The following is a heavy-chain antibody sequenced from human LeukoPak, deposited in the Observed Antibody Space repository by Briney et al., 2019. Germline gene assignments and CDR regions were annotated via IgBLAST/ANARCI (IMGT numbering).Heavy chain of an antibody. V-gene: IGHV3-48*01. J-gene: IGHJ4*02. D-gene: IGHD2-15*01. CDR3: ARGDCSGGSCYLSLTTIDC. Sequence: QPGGSLRLSCAASGFTFSNYGMSWVRQAPGKGLEWVSVIGGSGGTTYYADSVKGRFTISRDNAKNSLYLQMNSLRAEDTALYYCARGDCSGGSCYLSLTTIDCWGQGTLVTVSS. CDR2: IGGSGGTT. CDR1: GFTFSNYG.